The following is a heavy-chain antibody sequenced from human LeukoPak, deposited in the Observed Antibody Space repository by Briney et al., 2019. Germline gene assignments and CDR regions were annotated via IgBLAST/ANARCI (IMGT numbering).Heavy chain of an antibody. J-gene: IGHJ3*02. Sequence: KSSETLSLTGSVSGGSLSSSSYYWGWIRQPPVKGLEWYGSIYYSGSTYYNPSLKSRFTISVDTYKSQFSLKLSSVTAADTAVYYFARHNNAFDIWGQGTMVTVSS. CDR3: ARHNNAFDI. V-gene: IGHV4-39*01. CDR2: IYYSGST. CDR1: GGSLSSSSYY. D-gene: IGHD1-14*01.